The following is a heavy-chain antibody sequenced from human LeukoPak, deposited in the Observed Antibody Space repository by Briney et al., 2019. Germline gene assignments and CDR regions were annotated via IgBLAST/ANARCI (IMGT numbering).Heavy chain of an antibody. CDR1: GGSISSYY. J-gene: IGHJ3*01. Sequence: PSETLSLTRTVSGGSISSYYWSWIRQPPGEGLEWIGYIYYGGSTNYNPSLKSRGTISLDTSKNQFSLKLNSVTAADTAVYYCARRVVVVTANDKSDAFDVWGQGTVVTVSS. CDR2: IYYGGST. D-gene: IGHD2-21*02. CDR3: ARRVVVVTANDKSDAFDV. V-gene: IGHV4-59*01.